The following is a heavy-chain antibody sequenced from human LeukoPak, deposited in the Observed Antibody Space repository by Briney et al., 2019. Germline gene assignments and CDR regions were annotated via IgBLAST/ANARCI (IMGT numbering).Heavy chain of an antibody. V-gene: IGHV4-4*07. CDR3: ARLPFNSGYEYFDY. Sequence: SETLSLTCTVSGGSISSYYWSWIRQPAGKGLEWIGRIYTSGSTNYNPSLKSRVTMSVDTSKNQFSLKLSSVTAADTAVYSCARLPFNSGYEYFDYWGQGILVTVSS. CDR1: GGSISSYY. J-gene: IGHJ4*02. CDR2: IYTSGST. D-gene: IGHD5-12*01.